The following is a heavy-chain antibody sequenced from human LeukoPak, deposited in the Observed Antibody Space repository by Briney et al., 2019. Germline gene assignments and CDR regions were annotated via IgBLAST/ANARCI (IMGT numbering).Heavy chain of an antibody. CDR1: GGSISSYY. Sequence: SETLSLTCTVSGGSISSYYWSWIRQPSGKGLEWIGYIYYSGSTNYNPSLKSRVTISVDTSKNQFSLKLSSVTAADTAVYYCARSSGWYIDYWGQGTLVTVSS. CDR3: ARSSGWYIDY. D-gene: IGHD6-19*01. J-gene: IGHJ4*02. CDR2: IYYSGST. V-gene: IGHV4-59*01.